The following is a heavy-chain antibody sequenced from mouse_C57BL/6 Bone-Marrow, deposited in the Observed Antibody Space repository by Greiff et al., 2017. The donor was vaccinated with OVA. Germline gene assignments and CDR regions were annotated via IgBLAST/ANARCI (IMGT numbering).Heavy chain of an antibody. CDR3: TGSWEFAY. CDR2: IRLKSDNYAT. D-gene: IGHD4-1*01. J-gene: IGHJ3*01. V-gene: IGHV6-3*01. Sequence: DVQLVESGGGLVQPGGSMKLSCVASGFTFSNYWMNWVRQSPEKGLEWVAQIRLKSDNYATHYAESVKGRFTISRDDSKSSVYLQMNNLRAEDTGIYYCTGSWEFAYWGQGTLVTVSA. CDR1: GFTFSNYW.